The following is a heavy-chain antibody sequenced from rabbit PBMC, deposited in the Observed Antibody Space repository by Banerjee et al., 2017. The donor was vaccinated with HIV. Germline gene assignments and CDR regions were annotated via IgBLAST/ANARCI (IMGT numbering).Heavy chain of an antibody. D-gene: IGHD6-1*01. J-gene: IGHJ4*01. Sequence: QSLEESGGGLVKPEGPLTLTCTASGFDFSSNVMCWVRQAPGKGLEWIACIDAGSSGSTYYASWAKGRFTISKTSSTTVTLQMTSLTAADTATYFCARNAGYANGGDGYFKLWGPGTLVTVS. CDR3: ARNAGYANGGDGYFKL. CDR2: IDAGSSGST. CDR1: GFDFSSNV. V-gene: IGHV1S40*01.